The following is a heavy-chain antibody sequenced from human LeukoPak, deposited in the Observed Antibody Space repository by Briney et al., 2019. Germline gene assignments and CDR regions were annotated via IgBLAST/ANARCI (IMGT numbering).Heavy chain of an antibody. CDR2: IFYSGST. D-gene: IGHD6-19*01. CDR1: GGSITNYY. V-gene: IGHV4-59*12. Sequence: PSETLSLTCTVSGGSITNYYWSWIRQPPGKGLEWMGYIFYSGSTKYNPSLKSRVTLSVDTSKNQFFLKLTSVTAADTAVYYCARDLTVAGTGDWFDPWGQGTLVTVSS. CDR3: ARDLTVAGTGDWFDP. J-gene: IGHJ5*02.